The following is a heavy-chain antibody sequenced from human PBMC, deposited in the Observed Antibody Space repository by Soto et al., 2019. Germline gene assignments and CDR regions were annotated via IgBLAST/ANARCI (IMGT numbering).Heavy chain of an antibody. J-gene: IGHJ4*01. CDR1: GFTFGSYW. CDR2: IDKDGSEK. Sequence: EVQLVESGGGLVQPGGSLRLSCAASGFTFGSYWMNWVRQAPGKGPEWVANIDKDGSEKNYVDSVKGRFTISRDNAMNSLYLQMNGLRAEDTAVYYCAGGSGWESDFWGQGTHVTVSS. V-gene: IGHV3-7*05. D-gene: IGHD6-19*01. CDR3: AGGSGWESDF.